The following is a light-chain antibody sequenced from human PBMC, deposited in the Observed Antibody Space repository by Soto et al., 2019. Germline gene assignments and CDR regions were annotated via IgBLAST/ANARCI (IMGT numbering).Light chain of an antibody. V-gene: IGKV1-5*03. CDR3: QQYNSYWT. CDR1: QSISSW. Sequence: DIQMTQSPSTLSVSVGDRVTITCRASQSISSWLAWYQQKPGKAPKLLIYKASSLESGVPSRFSGSGSGTDSTLTISSLQPDDVATYYCQQYNSYWTFGQGTKVEIK. CDR2: KAS. J-gene: IGKJ1*01.